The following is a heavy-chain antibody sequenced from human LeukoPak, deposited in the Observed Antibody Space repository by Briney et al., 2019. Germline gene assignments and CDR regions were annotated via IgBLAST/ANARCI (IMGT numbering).Heavy chain of an antibody. J-gene: IGHJ3*02. V-gene: IGHV1-3*01. CDR3: ARELDPKAPIAPDTGAFHI. D-gene: IGHD2-8*02. CDR1: GYDFTRYA. CDR2: IVPGDGDT. Sequence: ASVKVSCKASGYDFTRYAIQWVRQAPGQRLEWVGWIVPGDGDTGYSQKFQGRVLITRDTYAGTAYMELRSLISDDTAVYYCARELDPKAPIAPDTGAFHIWGQGTAVTVSS.